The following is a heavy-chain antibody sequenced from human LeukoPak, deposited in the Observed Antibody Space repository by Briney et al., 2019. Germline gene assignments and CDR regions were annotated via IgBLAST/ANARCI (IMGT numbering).Heavy chain of an antibody. D-gene: IGHD2-2*01. CDR2: INPNSGGT. CDR3: AREEGKCSSTSCYSFDY. J-gene: IGHJ4*02. Sequence: ASVKVSCKASGYTFTGYYMHWVRQAPGQGLEWMGWINPNSGGTNYAQKFQGRVTMTRDTSISTAYMELSRLRSDDTAVYYCAREEGKCSSTSCYSFDYWGQGTLVTVSS. V-gene: IGHV1-2*02. CDR1: GYTFTGYY.